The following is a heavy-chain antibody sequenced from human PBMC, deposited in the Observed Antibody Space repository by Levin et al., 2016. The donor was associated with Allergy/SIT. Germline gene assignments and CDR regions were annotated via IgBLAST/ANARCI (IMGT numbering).Heavy chain of an antibody. Sequence: GESLKISCAASGFTFSNYGMHWVRQAPGKGLEWVAVIWYDGSNKYYADSVKGRFTISRDNSKNTLYVQMNSLRAEDTAVYYCARGQDYYASGSYYNVLDYWGQGTLVTVSS. CDR1: GFTFSNYG. CDR3: ARGQDYYASGSYYNVLDY. J-gene: IGHJ4*02. CDR2: IWYDGSNK. V-gene: IGHV3-33*01. D-gene: IGHD3-10*01.